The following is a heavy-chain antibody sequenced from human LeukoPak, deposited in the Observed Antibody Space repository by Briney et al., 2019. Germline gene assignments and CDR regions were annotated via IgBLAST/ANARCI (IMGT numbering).Heavy chain of an antibody. CDR2: IYISGST. Sequence: PSETLSLTCTVSGSISSGSYYWSWIRQPAGKGLEWIGRIYISGSTNYNPSLESRVTISVDTSKNQFSLKLSSVTAADTAVYYCARRIAAAGPPGMDVWGQGTTVTVSS. CDR1: GSISSGSYY. V-gene: IGHV4-61*02. J-gene: IGHJ6*02. CDR3: ARRIAAAGPPGMDV. D-gene: IGHD6-13*01.